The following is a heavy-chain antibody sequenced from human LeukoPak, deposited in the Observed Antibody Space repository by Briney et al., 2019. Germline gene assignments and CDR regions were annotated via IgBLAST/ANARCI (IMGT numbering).Heavy chain of an antibody. D-gene: IGHD6-19*01. CDR1: RFTFSNYN. V-gene: IGHV3-48*01. J-gene: IGHJ4*02. CDR3: AREPTYTNSWYTSCDY. CDR2: ITGSSSTI. Sequence: GGSLRLSCAASRFTFSNYNMHWVRQAPGKGPEWISYITGSSSTIYYADSVKGRFTISRDNAKSSLYLQMSSLRAEDTAVYYCAREPTYTNSWYTSCDYWGQGTLVTVSS.